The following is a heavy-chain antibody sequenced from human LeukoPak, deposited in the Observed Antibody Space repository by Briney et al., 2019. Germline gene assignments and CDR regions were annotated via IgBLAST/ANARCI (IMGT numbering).Heavy chain of an antibody. CDR3: ARDGGEGYCSGGSCYVVDY. J-gene: IGHJ4*02. V-gene: IGHV3-7*01. CDR2: IKQDGSEK. D-gene: IGHD2-15*01. CDR1: GFAFSSYW. Sequence: GGSLRLSCAASGFAFSSYWMSWVRQAPGKGLEWVANIKQDGSEKYYVDSVKGRFTISRDNAKNSLYLQMNSLRAEDTAVYYRARDGGEGYCSGGSCYVVDYWGQGTLVTVSS.